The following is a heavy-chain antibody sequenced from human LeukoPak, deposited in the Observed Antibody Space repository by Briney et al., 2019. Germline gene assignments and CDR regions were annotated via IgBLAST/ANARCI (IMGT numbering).Heavy chain of an antibody. CDR2: ISYDGSNK. CDR3: ARWGLMVTNY. D-gene: IGHD5-18*01. J-gene: IGHJ4*02. V-gene: IGHV3-30*04. Sequence: GRSLRLSCAASGFTFSSYALHWVRQAPGKGLEWVAVISYDGSNKYYADSVEGRFTIYRDNSKNTLYLQMNSLRAQDTAVYYCARWGLMVTNYWGQGTLVTVSS. CDR1: GFTFSSYA.